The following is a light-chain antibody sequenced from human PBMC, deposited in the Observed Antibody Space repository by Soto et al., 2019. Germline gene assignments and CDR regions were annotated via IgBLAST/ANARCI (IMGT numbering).Light chain of an antibody. J-gene: IGKJ5*01. CDR2: AAS. CDR3: QQSYSTSIT. Sequence: DIQMTQSPSSLSASVGDRVTITCRASQSISSYLNWYHQKPGKAPKLLIYAASSLQSGIPSRFSGSGSGTDFTLIISSLQPEDFATYYCQQSYSTSITFGQGTRLEIK. CDR1: QSISSY. V-gene: IGKV1-39*01.